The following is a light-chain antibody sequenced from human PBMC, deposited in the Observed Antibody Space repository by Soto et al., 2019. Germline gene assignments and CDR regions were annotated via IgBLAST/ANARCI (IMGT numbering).Light chain of an antibody. CDR3: SSFTNTITRYA. CDR2: EVS. CDR1: SSDVGGYNY. V-gene: IGLV2-14*01. Sequence: QSVLTQPASVSGSPGQSITISCTGTSSDVGGYNYVSWFQHHPGKAPKLIIYEVSYRPSGVSNRFSGSKSGATASLTISGLQAEDEADYYCSSFTNTITRYAFGTGTKLTVL. J-gene: IGLJ1*01.